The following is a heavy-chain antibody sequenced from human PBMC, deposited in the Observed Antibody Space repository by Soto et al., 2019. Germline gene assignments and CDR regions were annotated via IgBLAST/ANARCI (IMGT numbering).Heavy chain of an antibody. CDR1: GGTFSSYA. V-gene: IGHV1-69*13. J-gene: IGHJ6*02. CDR2: IIPIFGTA. Sequence: SVKVSCKASGGTFSSYAISWVRQAPGQGLEWMGGIIPIFGTANYAQKFQGRVTITADESTSTAYIELSSLRSEDTAVYYCAIGLRFLEWLPSNYYYYGMDVWGQGTTVTAP. D-gene: IGHD3-3*01. CDR3: AIGLRFLEWLPSNYYYYGMDV.